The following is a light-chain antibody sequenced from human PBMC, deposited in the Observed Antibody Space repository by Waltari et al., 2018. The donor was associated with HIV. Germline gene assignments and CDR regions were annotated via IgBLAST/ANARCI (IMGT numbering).Light chain of an antibody. J-gene: IGLJ2*01. CDR1: TSDIHYCNF. Sequence: QSALTQPPSASGSPAQSVNMSCTGATSDIHYCNFISWYQQYSGKAPKLIIFEVPKRPSGVPDRFSGSRSGNTASLIVSGLQAEDEAVYFCSSFAGSNKLFGGGTKLTVL. V-gene: IGLV2-8*01. CDR2: EVP. CDR3: SSFAGSNKL.